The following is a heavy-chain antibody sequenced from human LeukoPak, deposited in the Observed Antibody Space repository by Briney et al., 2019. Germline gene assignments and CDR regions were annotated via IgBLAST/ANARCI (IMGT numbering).Heavy chain of an antibody. J-gene: IGHJ6*03. CDR3: ARVPKYYYDSSGSALYYYYMDV. V-gene: IGHV3-30*04. Sequence: GGSLRLSCAASGFTFSSYAMHWVRQAPGKGLEWVAVISYDGSNKYYADSVKGRFTISRDNSKNTLYLQMNSLRAEDTAVYYCARVPKYYYDSSGSALYYYYMDVWGKGTTVTVSS. CDR1: GFTFSSYA. CDR2: ISYDGSNK. D-gene: IGHD3-22*01.